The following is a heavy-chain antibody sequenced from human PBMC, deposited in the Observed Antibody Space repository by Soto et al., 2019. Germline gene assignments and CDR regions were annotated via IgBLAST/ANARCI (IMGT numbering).Heavy chain of an antibody. D-gene: IGHD6-19*01. V-gene: IGHV4-39*07. Sequence: PSETLCLTCTVSGGSIGSSSYYWGWIRQPPGKGLEWIGSINYSGSTNYNPSLTSRATLSVDTSKNQVSLKLTSVTAADTAVYYCARLASGWQYYYFDFWGRGTPVTVSS. CDR1: GGSIGSSSYY. CDR3: ARLASGWQYYYFDF. CDR2: INYSGST. J-gene: IGHJ2*01.